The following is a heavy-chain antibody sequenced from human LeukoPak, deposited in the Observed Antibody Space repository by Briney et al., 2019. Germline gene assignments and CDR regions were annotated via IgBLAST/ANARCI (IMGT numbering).Heavy chain of an antibody. CDR1: GFTFSSYG. D-gene: IGHD3-10*01. Sequence: QAGGSLRLSCAASGFTFSSYGMHWVRQAPGKGLEWVAFIRYDGSNKYYADSVKGRFTISRDNSKNTLYLQMNSLRAEDTAVYYCARDGRGYGSGSYEDDYFDYWGQGTLVTVSS. J-gene: IGHJ4*02. V-gene: IGHV3-30*02. CDR3: ARDGRGYGSGSYEDDYFDY. CDR2: IRYDGSNK.